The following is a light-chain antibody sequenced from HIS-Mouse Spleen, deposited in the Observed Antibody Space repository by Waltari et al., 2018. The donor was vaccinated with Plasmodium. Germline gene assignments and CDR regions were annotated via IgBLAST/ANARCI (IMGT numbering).Light chain of an antibody. Sequence: SYELTQPPSVSVSPGQTARITCSGDALPKKYAYWYQQKSGQAPVLVIYEVSKRPYGIPVRFSGASTGTKATLTISGGQVEDEADYYCYTTDSSGNHRVFGGGTKLTVL. V-gene: IGLV3-10*01. CDR3: YTTDSSGNHRV. J-gene: IGLJ3*02. CDR1: ALPKKY. CDR2: EVS.